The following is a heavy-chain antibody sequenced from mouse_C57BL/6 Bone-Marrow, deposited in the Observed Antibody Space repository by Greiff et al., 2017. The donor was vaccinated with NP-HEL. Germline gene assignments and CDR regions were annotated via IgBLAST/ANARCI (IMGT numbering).Heavy chain of an antibody. Sequence: EVKLQESGGGLVQPGGSLKLSCAASGFTFSDYYMYWVRQTPEKRLEWVAYISNGGGSTYYPDTVKGRFTISRDNAKNTLYLQMSRLKSEDTAMYYCARRDDYLDYWGQGTTLTVSS. D-gene: IGHD2-3*01. CDR3: ARRDDYLDY. J-gene: IGHJ2*01. CDR1: GFTFSDYY. CDR2: ISNGGGST. V-gene: IGHV5-12*01.